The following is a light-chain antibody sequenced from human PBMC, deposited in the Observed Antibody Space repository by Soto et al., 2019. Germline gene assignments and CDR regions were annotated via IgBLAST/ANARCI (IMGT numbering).Light chain of an antibody. CDR2: AAS. Sequence: EIVLTQSPATLSVSPGERATLSCRASQSVTSNLAWYQQKPGQAPWLLIYAASARATGIPTRFSGSGSGTECTLTLSSMQSEDFAVYYCQQYNNGPPDTFGQGTKLEI. CDR1: QSVTSN. CDR3: QQYNNGPPDT. V-gene: IGKV3-15*01. J-gene: IGKJ2*01.